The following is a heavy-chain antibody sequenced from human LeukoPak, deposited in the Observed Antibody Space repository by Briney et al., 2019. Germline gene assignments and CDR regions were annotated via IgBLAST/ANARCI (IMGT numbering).Heavy chain of an antibody. V-gene: IGHV3-30*18. Sequence: GGSLRLSCAVSGFAFSDYGMHWVRQEPGKGLEWVAVISLDGSHAYYADPGKGRFTISRDNSKTTLYLHMNSLRAEDTAVYYCANSNSGWYVPPSDWGQGTLVSVSS. CDR1: GFAFSDYG. D-gene: IGHD6-19*01. CDR2: ISLDGSHA. J-gene: IGHJ4*02. CDR3: ANSNSGWYVPPSD.